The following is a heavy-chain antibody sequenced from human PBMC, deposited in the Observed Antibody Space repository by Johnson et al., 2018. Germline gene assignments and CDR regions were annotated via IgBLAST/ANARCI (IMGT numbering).Heavy chain of an antibody. J-gene: IGHJ3*02. CDR3: AKIAFGYNYGNGFGN. CDR2: IGTIGNT. Sequence: LVESGGGLVQPGGSLRLSCAASGFTFSVHDMHWVRQVTGKGLEWVAAIGTIGNTYYQGSVKGRFSISRDNSKNTLYLQMNSLRAEDTAVYYCAKIAFGYNYGNGFGNWGPGTTVNVSS. D-gene: IGHD5-18*01. V-gene: IGHV3-13*01. CDR1: GFTFSVHD.